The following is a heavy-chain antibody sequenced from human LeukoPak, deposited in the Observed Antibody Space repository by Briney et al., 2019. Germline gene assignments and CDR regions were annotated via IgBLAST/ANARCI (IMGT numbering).Heavy chain of an antibody. CDR2: INPKSGGA. CDR3: AREDFCSSGNCSDP. CDR1: GYTFTGYY. Sequence: ASVKVSCKASGYTFTGYYIHWVRQAPGQGLEWMGWINPKSGGANYAQKFQGRVTMTRDTSISTAYVELSRLRSVDTAVYYCAREDFCSSGNCSDPWGQGTLVTVSS. J-gene: IGHJ5*02. D-gene: IGHD6-13*01. V-gene: IGHV1-2*02.